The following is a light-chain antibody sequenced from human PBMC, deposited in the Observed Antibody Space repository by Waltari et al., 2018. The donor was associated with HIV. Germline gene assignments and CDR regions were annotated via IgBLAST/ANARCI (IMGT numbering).Light chain of an antibody. J-gene: IGKJ2*01. V-gene: IGKV1-39*01. Sequence: SPSSLSASVGDRITIDCRSSQNIGDFLNWYQQKSGSAPKVLIYAASNLQSGVPSRFRGSGSGTYFTLTITGLQPEDFATYFCQQTYKSPSTFGRGTKLEMK. CDR3: QQTYKSPST. CDR2: AAS. CDR1: QNIGDF.